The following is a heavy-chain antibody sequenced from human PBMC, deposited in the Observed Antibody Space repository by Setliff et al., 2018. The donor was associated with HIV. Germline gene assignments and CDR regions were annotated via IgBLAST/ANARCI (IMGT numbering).Heavy chain of an antibody. D-gene: IGHD2-21*02. Sequence: SETLSLTCTVSGGSVMSDHSSWGWIRQPPGKGPEWIGYIHSSGSTVYNPSPKSRITISLDTSKEQFSLELSSATAADTAVYYCATLDHSGGNFLAYWGQGSLVTVSS. J-gene: IGHJ4*02. V-gene: IGHV4-61*01. CDR2: IHSSGST. CDR3: ATLDHSGGNFLAY. CDR1: GGSVMSDHSS.